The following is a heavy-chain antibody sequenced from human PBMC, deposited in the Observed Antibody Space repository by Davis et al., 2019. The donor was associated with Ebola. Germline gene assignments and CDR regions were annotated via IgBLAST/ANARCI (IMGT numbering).Heavy chain of an antibody. Sequence: PGGSLRLSCAASGFTLSSYWMHWVRQAPGKGLVWVSRIDTDVSSTNYADSVKGRFTISRDNAKNTLYLQMNSLRAEDTAVYYCAREKSVVQGVSDAFDIWGQGTMVTVSS. V-gene: IGHV3-74*01. D-gene: IGHD3-10*01. J-gene: IGHJ3*02. CDR2: IDTDVSST. CDR1: GFTLSSYW. CDR3: AREKSVVQGVSDAFDI.